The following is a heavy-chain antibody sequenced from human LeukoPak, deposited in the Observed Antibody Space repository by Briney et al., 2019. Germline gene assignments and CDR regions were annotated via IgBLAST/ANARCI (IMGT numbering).Heavy chain of an antibody. CDR1: GFTFSTHG. Sequence: PGGSLRLSCAASGFTFSTHGMHWVRQTPGKGLEWVAVIWYDGSNKYYADSVKGRFTISRDNSKNTLYLQMNSLGAEDTAVYYCAREDGDCHDYWGQGTLVTVSS. J-gene: IGHJ4*02. CDR3: AREDGDCHDY. CDR2: IWYDGSNK. D-gene: IGHD2-21*02. V-gene: IGHV3-33*01.